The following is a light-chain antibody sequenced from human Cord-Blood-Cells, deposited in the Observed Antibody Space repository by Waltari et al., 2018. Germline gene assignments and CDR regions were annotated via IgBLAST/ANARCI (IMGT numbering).Light chain of an antibody. Sequence: EIVMTQSPATLSVSPGESATLSCKASQGVSSNLAWYQQKPGQAPRLLSYGASTRATGIPARFSGSGSGTEFTLTISSLQSEDFAVYYCQQYNNWPYSFGQGTKLEIK. J-gene: IGKJ2*03. CDR1: QGVSSN. V-gene: IGKV3-15*01. CDR3: QQYNNWPYS. CDR2: GAS.